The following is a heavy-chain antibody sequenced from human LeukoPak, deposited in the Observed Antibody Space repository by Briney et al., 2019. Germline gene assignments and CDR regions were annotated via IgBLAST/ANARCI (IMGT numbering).Heavy chain of an antibody. CDR1: GFTFSSYS. Sequence: GGSLRLSCAASGFTFSSYSMNRVRQAPGKGLEWVSSISSSSSYIYYADSVKGRFTISRDNAKNSLYLQMNSLRAEDTAVYYCARDVGATTRGAFDYWGQGTLVTVSS. J-gene: IGHJ4*02. CDR2: ISSSSSYI. V-gene: IGHV3-21*01. CDR3: ARDVGATTRGAFDY. D-gene: IGHD1-26*01.